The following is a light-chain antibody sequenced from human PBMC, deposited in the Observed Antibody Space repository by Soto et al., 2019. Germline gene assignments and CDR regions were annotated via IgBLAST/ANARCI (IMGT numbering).Light chain of an antibody. CDR1: QSLLHSNAYNY. CDR3: MQALQVPVT. V-gene: IGKV2-28*01. Sequence: DILMTQSPLSLPVTPGEPASISCRSNQSLLHSNAYNYLDWYLQKPGQSPQRLIYLASGRASGVPDRCSGSGSGTDFTLSISTVEAGDVGVYYCMQALQVPVTFGQGTRLESK. J-gene: IGKJ5*01. CDR2: LAS.